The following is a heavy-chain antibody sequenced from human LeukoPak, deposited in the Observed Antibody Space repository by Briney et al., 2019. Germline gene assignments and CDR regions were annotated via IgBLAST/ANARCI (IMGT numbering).Heavy chain of an antibody. Sequence: GGSLRLSCAASGFIFSSYSMNWVRQAPGKGLEWVSSISSSSTYIYYADSVKGRFTISRDNAKNSLYLQMNSLRAEDTAVYYCARVHYYYYMDVWGKGTTVTVSS. J-gene: IGHJ6*03. CDR1: GFIFSSYS. CDR2: ISSSSTYI. CDR3: ARVHYYYYMDV. V-gene: IGHV3-21*01.